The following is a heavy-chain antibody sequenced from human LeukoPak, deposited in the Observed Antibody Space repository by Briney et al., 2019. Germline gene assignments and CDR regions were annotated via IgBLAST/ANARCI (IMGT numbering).Heavy chain of an antibody. J-gene: IGHJ4*02. CDR3: ARIGGDTYYFDY. V-gene: IGHV3-74*01. D-gene: IGHD2-21*02. CDR2: INSDGSST. CDR1: GFTFSSSW. Sequence: PGGSLRLSCAASGFTFSSSWMYWVRQAPGKGLVWVSRINSDGSSTNYADSVKGRFTISRDNAKNTLYLQMNSLRVEDTAVYYCARIGGDTYYFDYWGQGTLVTVSS.